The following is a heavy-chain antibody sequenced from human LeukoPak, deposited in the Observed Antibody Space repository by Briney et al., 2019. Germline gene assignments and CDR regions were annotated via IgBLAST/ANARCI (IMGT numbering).Heavy chain of an antibody. CDR3: ARGRDRSKAGDL. CDR1: GGSCDDYY. D-gene: IGHD5-24*01. V-gene: IGHV4-34*01. J-gene: IGHJ5*02. Sequence: SSETLSLTRDVYGGSCDDYYCSWIRQPPGKGLEWIGEIHPHGIFYYNSSLMSRVTISIDTSKSRFSLRLTSVTAADTAFYFCARGRDRSKAGDLWGQGSLVTVSS. CDR2: IHPHGIF.